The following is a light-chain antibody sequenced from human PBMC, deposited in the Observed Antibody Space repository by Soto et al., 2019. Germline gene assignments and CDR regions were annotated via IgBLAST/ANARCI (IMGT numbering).Light chain of an antibody. Sequence: DLPMTQSPSSLSASVGDRVTITCQASQDIRKYLNWYQQKPGKAPKLLIYDASNLETGVPSRFSGSGSGTDFTFTISSLQPEDIATYYCQQYDNLPWTFGQGTKVEIK. CDR1: QDIRKY. J-gene: IGKJ1*01. V-gene: IGKV1-33*01. CDR3: QQYDNLPWT. CDR2: DAS.